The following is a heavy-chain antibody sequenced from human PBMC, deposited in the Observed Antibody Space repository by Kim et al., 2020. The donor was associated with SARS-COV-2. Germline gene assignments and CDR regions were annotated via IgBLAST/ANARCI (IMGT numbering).Heavy chain of an antibody. J-gene: IGHJ4*02. CDR3: VKDSVAFSWFGELLVGLDY. Sequence: GGSLRLSCSASGFTFSSYAMHWVRQAPGKGLEYVSAISSNGGSTYYADSVKGGFTISRDNSKNTLYLQMSSLRAEDTAVYYCVKDSVAFSWFGELLVGLDYWGQGTLVTVSS. CDR2: ISSNGGST. CDR1: GFTFSSYA. D-gene: IGHD3-10*01. V-gene: IGHV3-64D*06.